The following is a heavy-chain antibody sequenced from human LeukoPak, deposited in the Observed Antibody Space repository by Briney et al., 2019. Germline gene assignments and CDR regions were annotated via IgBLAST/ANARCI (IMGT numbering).Heavy chain of an antibody. CDR1: GGSISSGSYY. CDR3: ARAAQRGYSGYLLDY. D-gene: IGHD5-12*01. Sequence: PSETLSLTCTVSGGSISSGSYYWSWIRQPAGKGLEWIGRIYTSGSTNYNPSLKSRVTISVDTSKNQFSLKLSSVTAADTAVYYCARAAQRGYSGYLLDYWGQGTLVTVSS. CDR2: IYTSGST. J-gene: IGHJ4*02. V-gene: IGHV4-61*02.